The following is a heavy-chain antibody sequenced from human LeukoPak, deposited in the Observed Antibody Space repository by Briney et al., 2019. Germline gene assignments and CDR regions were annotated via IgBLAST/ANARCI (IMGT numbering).Heavy chain of an antibody. J-gene: IGHJ6*02. CDR1: GYIFSNYW. CDR3: ARHRIPAPGSSGYYGMDV. V-gene: IGHV5-51*01. CDR2: IYPGDSQT. D-gene: IGHD6-13*01. Sequence: GESLNISCKGSGYIFSNYWIGWVRQMPGKGLEWMGIIYPGDSQTRYSPSFQGQVTISVDKSISTAYLQWSSLKAPDTAIYYCARHRIPAPGSSGYYGMDVWGQGTTVTVSS.